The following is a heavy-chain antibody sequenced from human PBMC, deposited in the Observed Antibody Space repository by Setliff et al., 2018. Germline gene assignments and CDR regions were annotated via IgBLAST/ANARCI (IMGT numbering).Heavy chain of an antibody. V-gene: IGHV4-34*12. CDR2: IMPGRDT. J-gene: IGHJ4*02. CDR1: GDSLSGYY. Sequence: LSLTCAVYGDSLSGYYWSWIRQSPKKGLEWIGEIMPGRDTLYSPSLESRLTITIDTSKSQFSLKLSSVTAADTAVYYCARWVLSSGWYCEYWGQGTLVTVSS. D-gene: IGHD6-19*01. CDR3: ARWVLSSGWYCEY.